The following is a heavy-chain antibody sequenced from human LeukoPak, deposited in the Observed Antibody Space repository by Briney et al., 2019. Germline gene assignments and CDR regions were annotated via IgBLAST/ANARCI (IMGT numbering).Heavy chain of an antibody. J-gene: IGHJ4*02. D-gene: IGHD4-17*01. CDR3: ARVPTVISALWDY. CDR2: INTGSGNT. CDR1: GYTFTSFA. Sequence: GASVKVSCKASGYTFTSFAIHWVRQAPGQRLEWMGWINTGSGNTKYSQRFQARVTITRDTSANTAYMELSSLRSEDTAVYYCARVPTVISALWDYWGQGTLVTVSS. V-gene: IGHV1-3*04.